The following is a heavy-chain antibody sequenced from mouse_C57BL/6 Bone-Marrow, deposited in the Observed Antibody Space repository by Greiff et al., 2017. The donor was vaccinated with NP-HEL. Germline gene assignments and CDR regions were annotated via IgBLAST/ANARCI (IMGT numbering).Heavy chain of an antibody. V-gene: IGHV1-81*01. D-gene: IGHD2-5*01. Sequence: QVQLQQSGAELARPGASVKLSCKASGYTFTSYGISWVKQRTGQGLEWIGDIYPGGGYTNYNEKFKGKATLTADKSSSTAYMQFSSLTSEDSAIYYCARGYYSNYYWYFDVWGTGTTVTVSS. CDR1: GYTFTSYG. CDR3: ARGYYSNYYWYFDV. J-gene: IGHJ1*03. CDR2: IYPGGGYT.